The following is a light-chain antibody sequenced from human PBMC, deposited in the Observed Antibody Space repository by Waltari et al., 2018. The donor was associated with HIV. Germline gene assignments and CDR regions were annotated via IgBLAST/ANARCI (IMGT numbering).Light chain of an antibody. CDR2: GAS. CDR3: QQYDSSPGT. Sequence: ETVLTQSPGTLSLSPGERATLSCRARQNVSNDYLAWYQQRSGQAPRRLIYGASSRATRIPDRFSGSGSGTDFTLTISRLEPEDFAVYYCQQYDSSPGTFGGGTKVEIK. J-gene: IGKJ4*01. CDR1: QNVSNDY. V-gene: IGKV3-20*01.